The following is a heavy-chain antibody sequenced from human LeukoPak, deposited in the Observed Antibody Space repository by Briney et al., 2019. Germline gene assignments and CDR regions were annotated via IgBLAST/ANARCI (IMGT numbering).Heavy chain of an antibody. Sequence: RGSLRLSCAASGFTFSRFSLNWVRQAPGKGLEWVSYISSGSTTIHYADSVKGRFTISRDNAKNALYLQMNSLRDEDSAVYYCARDSGRAGYTYDYWGQGTLVTVSS. D-gene: IGHD5-24*01. V-gene: IGHV3-48*02. CDR1: GFTFSRFS. CDR2: ISSGSTTI. CDR3: ARDSGRAGYTYDY. J-gene: IGHJ4*02.